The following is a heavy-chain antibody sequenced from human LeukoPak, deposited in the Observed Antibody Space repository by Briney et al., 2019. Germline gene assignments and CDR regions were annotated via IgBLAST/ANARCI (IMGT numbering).Heavy chain of an antibody. D-gene: IGHD3-22*01. CDR1: GFSFSNYW. V-gene: IGHV3-53*01. CDR3: ASMYYYDSSGYQLN. J-gene: IGHJ4*02. CDR2: IYSGGST. Sequence: GGSLRLSCAASGFSFSNYWMSWVRQAPGKGLEWVSVIYSGGSTYYADSVKGRFTISRDNSKNTLYLQMNSLRAEDTAVYYCASMYYYDSSGYQLNWGQGTLVTVSS.